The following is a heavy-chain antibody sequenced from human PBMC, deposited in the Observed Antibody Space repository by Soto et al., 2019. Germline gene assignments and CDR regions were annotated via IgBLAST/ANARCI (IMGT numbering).Heavy chain of an antibody. J-gene: IGHJ3*02. CDR3: TRSYCSGNSCYSNDAFDI. Sequence: ASVTVSCKASGYTFTGYYMHWVRQAPGQGLEWMGWINPNSGGTNYAQKFQGWVTMTRDTSISTAYMELSRLRSDDTAVYYCTRSYCSGNSCYSNDAFDIWGQGTMVTVSS. D-gene: IGHD2-15*01. CDR2: INPNSGGT. V-gene: IGHV1-2*04. CDR1: GYTFTGYY.